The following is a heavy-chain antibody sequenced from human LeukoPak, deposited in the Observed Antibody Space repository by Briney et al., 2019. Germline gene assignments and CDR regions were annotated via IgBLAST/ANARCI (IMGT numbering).Heavy chain of an antibody. D-gene: IGHD3-3*01. J-gene: IGHJ4*02. V-gene: IGHV1-69*13. CDR1: GGTFSSYA. CDR3: ARDRYAYCDFWSGYPYWYYFDY. Sequence: SVKVSCKASGGTFSSYAISWVRQAPGQGLEWMGGIIPIFGTANYAQKFQGRVTITADESTSTAYMELSSLRSEDTAVYYCARDRYAYCDFWSGYPYWYYFDYWGQGTLVTVPS. CDR2: IIPIFGTA.